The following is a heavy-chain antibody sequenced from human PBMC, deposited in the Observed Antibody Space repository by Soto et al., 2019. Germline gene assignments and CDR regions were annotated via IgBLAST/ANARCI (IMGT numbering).Heavy chain of an antibody. J-gene: IGHJ4*02. V-gene: IGHV3-23*01. D-gene: IGHD3-10*01. CDR1: GFTFSGFA. CDR2: ISGSGEST. CDR3: AKRREGGYYIFDY. Sequence: LRLSFAASGFTFSGFAMSWVRQAPGKGLEWVSSISGSGESTYYADSVKGRLSISRDNSKNTLYLQMNSLRAEDTAVYYCAKRREGGYYIFDYWGQGTPVTVSS.